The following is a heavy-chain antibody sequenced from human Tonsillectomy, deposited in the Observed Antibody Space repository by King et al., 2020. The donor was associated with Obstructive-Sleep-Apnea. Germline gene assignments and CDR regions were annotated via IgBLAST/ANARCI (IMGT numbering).Heavy chain of an antibody. CDR2: IYYSGST. D-gene: IGHD5-24*01. J-gene: IGHJ4*02. CDR3: ASMVEMATNYFDY. Sequence: VQLQESGPGLVKPSETLYLNCTVSGASIISFYWRWIRQPPGKGLEWIGYIYYSGSTSYNPSLKVRVTMSVDTSKYRFSLKLSSVTAADTAVYYCASMVEMATNYFDYWGQGTLVTVSS. CDR1: GASIISFY. V-gene: IGHV4-59*01.